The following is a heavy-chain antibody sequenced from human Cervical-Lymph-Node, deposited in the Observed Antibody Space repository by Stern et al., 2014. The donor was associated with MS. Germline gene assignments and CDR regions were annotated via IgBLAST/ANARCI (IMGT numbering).Heavy chain of an antibody. CDR1: GFSFTTYW. J-gene: IGHJ5*02. D-gene: IGHD1-14*01. V-gene: IGHV5-51*01. Sequence: VQLVESGAEVKEPGASLKISCKGSGFSFTTYWIGWVRQMPGKGLEWMGIIYPGTSDTRYSPSFQGQVTISADKSISTAYLQWSSLKASDSAMYYCARHGGPNWNHEAHNWFDPWGQGTLVTVSS. CDR3: ARHGGPNWNHEAHNWFDP. CDR2: IYPGTSDT.